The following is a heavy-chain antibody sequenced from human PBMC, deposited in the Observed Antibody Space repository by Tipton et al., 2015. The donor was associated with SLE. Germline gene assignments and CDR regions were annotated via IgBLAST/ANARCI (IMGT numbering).Heavy chain of an antibody. CDR3: AREGRLGFDAFYI. CDR2: ISSSGSTI. D-gene: IGHD3-10*01. CDR1: GLTFSSYE. Sequence: SLRLSCAASGLTFSSYEMNWVRQAPGKGLEWGSYISSSGSTIYYADSVKGRFTISRDNAKNSLYLQMNSLRAEDTAVYYCAREGRLGFDAFYIWGQGTMVTVSS. V-gene: IGHV3-48*03. J-gene: IGHJ3*02.